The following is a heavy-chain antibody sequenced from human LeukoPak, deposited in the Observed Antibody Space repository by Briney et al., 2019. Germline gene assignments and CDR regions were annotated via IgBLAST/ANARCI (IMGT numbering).Heavy chain of an antibody. CDR3: AKDFEGRLQPLDY. V-gene: IGHV3-23*01. CDR2: VSGSGRNT. CDR1: GFTFSNYA. D-gene: IGHD5-24*01. Sequence: GGSLRLSCAGSGFTFSNYAMTWVRQAPGKGLEWVSSVSGSGRNTFYPDSVEGRFTISRDNSKNTVYLQMNSLRADDTAVYYCAKDFEGRLQPLDYWGQGTLVTVSS. J-gene: IGHJ4*02.